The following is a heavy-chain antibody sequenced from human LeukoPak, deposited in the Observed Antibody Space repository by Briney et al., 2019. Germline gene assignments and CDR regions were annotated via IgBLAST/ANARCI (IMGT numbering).Heavy chain of an antibody. CDR3: TRGPEWFGVNVDY. V-gene: IGHV1-18*01. J-gene: IGHJ4*02. CDR2: ISAYNGNT. Sequence: ASVTVSFTSSGYIYTIYGINWVRQAPGQGLEWMGWISAYNGNTKYAQKLQGRVTMTTDTSTSTAHMELRSLRTDDTAVYYCTRGPEWFGVNVDYWGQGTLVTVSS. CDR1: GYIYTIYG. D-gene: IGHD3-10*01.